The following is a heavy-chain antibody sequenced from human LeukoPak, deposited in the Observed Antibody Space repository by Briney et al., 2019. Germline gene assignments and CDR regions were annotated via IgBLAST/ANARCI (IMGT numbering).Heavy chain of an antibody. Sequence: PSETLSLTCAVYGGSFSVYYWSWIRQPPGKGLEWIGEINHSGSTNYNPSLKSRVTISVDTSKNQFSLKLSSVTAADTAVYYCARVGNVVVPAAGAFDIWGQGTMVTVSS. CDR2: INHSGST. D-gene: IGHD2-2*01. J-gene: IGHJ3*02. V-gene: IGHV4-34*01. CDR3: ARVGNVVVPAAGAFDI. CDR1: GGSFSVYY.